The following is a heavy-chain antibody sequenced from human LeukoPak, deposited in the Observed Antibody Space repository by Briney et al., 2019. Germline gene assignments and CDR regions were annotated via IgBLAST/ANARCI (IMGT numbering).Heavy chain of an antibody. D-gene: IGHD3-9*01. Sequence: ASVKVSCKASGYTFTSYGISWVRQAPGQGLEWMGWISAYNGNTNYAQKLQGRVTMTTDTSTSTAYMELRSLRSDDTAVYYCARDLYYDILTGYYNRNWFDPWGQGTLVTVSS. CDR1: GYTFTSYG. CDR2: ISAYNGNT. CDR3: ARDLYYDILTGYYNRNWFDP. V-gene: IGHV1-18*01. J-gene: IGHJ5*02.